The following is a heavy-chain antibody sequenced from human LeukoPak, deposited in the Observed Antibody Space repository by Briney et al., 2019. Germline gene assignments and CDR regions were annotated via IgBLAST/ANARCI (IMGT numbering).Heavy chain of an antibody. Sequence: GSLRLSCAASGFIFSSYSMNWVRQAPGKGLEWVSSISSSSNYIYYADSVKGRFTASRDNAKNSLYLQMNSLRAEDTAVYYCAKDGLAAAVRYWGQGTLVTVSS. CDR3: AKDGLAAAVRY. J-gene: IGHJ4*02. V-gene: IGHV3-21*01. CDR2: ISSSSNYI. CDR1: GFIFSSYS. D-gene: IGHD6-13*01.